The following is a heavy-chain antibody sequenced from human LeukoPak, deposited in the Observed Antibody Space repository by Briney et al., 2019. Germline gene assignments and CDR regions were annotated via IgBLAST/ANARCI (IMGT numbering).Heavy chain of an antibody. V-gene: IGHV4-39*01. D-gene: IGHD3-22*01. CDR3: ARQRGDSSGYYFNY. CDR1: GGSISSSSYY. CDR2: IYYSGST. J-gene: IGHJ4*02. Sequence: KSSETLSLTCTVSGGSISSSSYYWGWIRQPPGKGLEWIGSIYYSGSTYYNPSLKSRVTISVDTSKNQFSLKLSSVTAAVTAVYYCARQRGDSSGYYFNYWGQGTLVTVSS.